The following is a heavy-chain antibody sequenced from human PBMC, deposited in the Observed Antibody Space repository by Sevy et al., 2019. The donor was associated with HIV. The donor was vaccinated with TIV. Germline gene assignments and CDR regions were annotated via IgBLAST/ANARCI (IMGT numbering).Heavy chain of an antibody. J-gene: IGHJ4*02. CDR3: AHETFGRFES. Sequence: GGSLRLSCAASGFTFSANWMNWVRRAPGKGLEWVANVNADGSDKHYVDSVEGRFTISRDNAKNVLFLQMNSLRVEDTAVYYCAHETFGRFESWGQGTLVTVSS. CDR2: VNADGSDK. V-gene: IGHV3-7*01. CDR1: GFTFSANW. D-gene: IGHD3-16*01.